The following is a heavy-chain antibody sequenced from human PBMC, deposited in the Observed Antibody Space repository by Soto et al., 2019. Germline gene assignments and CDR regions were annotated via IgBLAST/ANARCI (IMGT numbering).Heavy chain of an antibody. Sequence: GGSLRLSCAASGFTFSSYSMNWVRQAPGKGLEWVSSISSSSSYIYYADSVKGRFTISRDNAKNSLYLQMNSLRAEDTAVYYCARDRVAATEYFQHRGQGTLVTVSS. CDR1: GFTFSSYS. D-gene: IGHD6-13*01. V-gene: IGHV3-21*01. J-gene: IGHJ1*01. CDR3: ARDRVAATEYFQH. CDR2: ISSSSSYI.